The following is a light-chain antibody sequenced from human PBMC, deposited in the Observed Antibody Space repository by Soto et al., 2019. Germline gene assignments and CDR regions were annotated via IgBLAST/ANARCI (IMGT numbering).Light chain of an antibody. CDR2: WAY. CDR3: QQYYSTPFT. V-gene: IGKV4-1*01. Sequence: DIVMTQSPDSLAVSLGERATINCKSSQSVLYSSNNKNYLAWYQQKPGQPPKLLIYWAYNRESGVPDRFSGSGSGTDFTLTISSLQAEDVAVYYCQQYYSTPFTFGPGTKVDIK. J-gene: IGKJ3*01. CDR1: QSVLYSSNNKNY.